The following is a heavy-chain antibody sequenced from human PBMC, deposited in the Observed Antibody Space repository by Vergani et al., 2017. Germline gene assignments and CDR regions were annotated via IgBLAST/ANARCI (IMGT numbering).Heavy chain of an antibody. J-gene: IGHJ4*02. V-gene: IGHV3-66*01. D-gene: IGHD3-22*01. CDR3: ASASINYYDSSGYPIFDY. CDR2: IYSGGST. CDR1: GFTVSSNY. Sequence: EVQLVESGGGLVKPGGSLRLSCAASGFTVSSNYMSWVRQAPGKGLEWVSVIYSGGSTYYADSVKGRFTSSRDNSKTTLYLQLNSRRAEATAVYYCASASINYYDSSGYPIFDYWGQGTLVTVSS.